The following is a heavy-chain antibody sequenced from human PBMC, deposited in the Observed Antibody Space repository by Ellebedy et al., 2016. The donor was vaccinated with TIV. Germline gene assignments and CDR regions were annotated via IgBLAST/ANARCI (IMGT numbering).Heavy chain of an antibody. CDR3: ARAREKSHWFGELSW. CDR1: GFTFSNSG. CDR2: INWNGGST. D-gene: IGHD3-10*01. V-gene: IGHV3-20*01. Sequence: PGGSLRLSCATSGFTFSNSGMNWVRQVPGKGLEWVSGINWNGGSTGYAESVKGRFIISRDNAQNSLYLQMNSLRAEDTALYHRARAREKSHWFGELSWWGQGILVSVSS. J-gene: IGHJ4*02.